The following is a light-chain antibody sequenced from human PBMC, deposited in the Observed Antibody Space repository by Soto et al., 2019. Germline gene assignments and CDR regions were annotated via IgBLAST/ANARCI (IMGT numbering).Light chain of an antibody. CDR2: GAS. V-gene: IGKV1-39*01. CDR1: QSITTY. J-gene: IGKJ3*01. Sequence: DLQLTQSPSSLSASVGDRVTITCRASQSITTYLNWYQQKPGKVPTLLIYGASSLQSGVPSRFSGSGSETYFTLTINNLQPEDFATYYCQQSYTAVYTFGPGTKVDIK. CDR3: QQSYTAVYT.